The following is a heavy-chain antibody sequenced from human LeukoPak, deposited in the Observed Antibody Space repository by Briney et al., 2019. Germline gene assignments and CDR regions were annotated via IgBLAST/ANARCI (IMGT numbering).Heavy chain of an antibody. D-gene: IGHD6-13*01. Sequence: PSETLSLTCTVSGGSISSSSYYWGWIRQPPGKGLEWIGSIYYSGSTYYNPSLKSRVTISVDTSKNQFSLKLSSVTAADTAVYYCARRDRAAGTVRHFDYWGQGTLVTVSS. CDR1: GGSISSSSYY. CDR3: ARRDRAAGTVRHFDY. CDR2: IYYSGST. J-gene: IGHJ4*02. V-gene: IGHV4-39*01.